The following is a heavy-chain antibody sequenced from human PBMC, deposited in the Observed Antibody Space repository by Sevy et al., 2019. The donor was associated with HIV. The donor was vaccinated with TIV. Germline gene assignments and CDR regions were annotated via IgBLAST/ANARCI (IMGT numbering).Heavy chain of an antibody. J-gene: IGHJ4*02. V-gene: IGHV4-59*01. D-gene: IGHD3-22*01. Sequence: SETLSLTCTVSGGSISSYYWSWIRQPPGKGLEWIGYIYYSGSTNYNPSLKSRVIISVDTSKNQFSLKLSSVTAADTAVYYCARTYYYDSSGYYSSYFDYWGQGTLVTVSS. CDR3: ARTYYYDSSGYYSSYFDY. CDR2: IYYSGST. CDR1: GGSISSYY.